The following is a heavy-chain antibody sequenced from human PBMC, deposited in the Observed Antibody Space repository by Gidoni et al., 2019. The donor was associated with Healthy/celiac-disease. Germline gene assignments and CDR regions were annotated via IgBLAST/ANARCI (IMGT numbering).Heavy chain of an antibody. Sequence: QVQLQESGPGLVKPSETLSLTCTVSGGSISSYYWSWIRQPPGKGLEWIGYIYYSGSTTYSPSLKSRVTVSVDTSKNQFSLKLSSVTAADTAVYYCARDDSGYGGLGYWGQGTLVTVSS. CDR2: IYYSGST. D-gene: IGHD5-12*01. V-gene: IGHV4-59*01. J-gene: IGHJ4*02. CDR1: GGSISSYY. CDR3: ARDDSGYGGLGY.